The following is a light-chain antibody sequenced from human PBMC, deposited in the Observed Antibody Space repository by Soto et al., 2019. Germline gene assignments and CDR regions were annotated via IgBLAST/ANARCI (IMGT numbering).Light chain of an antibody. CDR1: QRLSGGY. V-gene: IGKV3-20*01. CDR2: SAS. CDR3: QQNGSLPIT. J-gene: IGKJ5*01. Sequence: EIVLTQSPGSLSLSPGERVTLSWRASQRLSGGYLAWFQQRPGQTPRLLIYSASNRATGIPDRFSGSGSGTDFTLTISRLEPEDFVVYYCQQNGSLPITFGQGTRLEIK.